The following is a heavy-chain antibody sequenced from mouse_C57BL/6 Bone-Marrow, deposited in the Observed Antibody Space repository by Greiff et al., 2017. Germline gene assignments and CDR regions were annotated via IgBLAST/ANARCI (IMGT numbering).Heavy chain of an antibody. Sequence: QVQLQQPGAELVKPGASVKLSCKASGYTFTNYWMHWVKQRPGQGLEWIGMMHPNGGSPDYNEKFKSEATLSVDKSSRTAYMELSSLTSEDSAVYYWARSYDYDDYTMDHWGQGTSVTVSS. CDR1: GYTFTNYW. D-gene: IGHD2-4*01. CDR2: MHPNGGSP. CDR3: ARSYDYDDYTMDH. J-gene: IGHJ4*01. V-gene: IGHV1-64*01.